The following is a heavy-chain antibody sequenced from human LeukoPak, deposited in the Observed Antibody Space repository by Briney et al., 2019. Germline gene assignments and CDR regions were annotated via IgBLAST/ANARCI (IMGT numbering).Heavy chain of an antibody. D-gene: IGHD1-26*01. Sequence: ASVKVSCKASGYTFTGYYMHWVRQAPGQGLEWMGWINPNSGGTNYAQKFQGRVTMTRDTSISTAYMELSRLRSDDTAVYYCARDGSSLGYYYYYYYMDVWGKGTTVTVSS. CDR1: GYTFTGYY. CDR3: ARDGSSLGYYYYYYYMDV. J-gene: IGHJ6*03. V-gene: IGHV1-2*02. CDR2: INPNSGGT.